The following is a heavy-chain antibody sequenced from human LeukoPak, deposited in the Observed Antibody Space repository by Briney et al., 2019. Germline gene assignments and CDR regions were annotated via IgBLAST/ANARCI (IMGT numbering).Heavy chain of an antibody. CDR1: GYSFPNNW. V-gene: IGHV5-51*01. Sequence: GESLKISCKASGYSFPNNWIGWARQMPGKGLEWMGIIYPFDSDIRYSPSFQGQVIISADKSINTAYLQWSSLKASDTAMYYCASFGGTYRYYFDSWGQGTLVTVSS. CDR3: ASFGGTYRYYFDS. D-gene: IGHD3-16*02. CDR2: IYPFDSDI. J-gene: IGHJ4*02.